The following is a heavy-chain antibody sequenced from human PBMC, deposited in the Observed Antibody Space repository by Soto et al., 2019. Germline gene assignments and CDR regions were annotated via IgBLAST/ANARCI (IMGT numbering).Heavy chain of an antibody. J-gene: IGHJ3*02. CDR2: IYYSGST. CDR3: ARGGVEFLVMGVAFDI. CDR1: GGSISSYY. D-gene: IGHD3-9*01. V-gene: IGHV4-59*01. Sequence: PSETLSLTCTVSGGSISSYYWSWIRQPPGKGLEWIGYIYYSGSTNYNPSLKSRVTISVDTSKNQFSLKLSSVTAADTAVYYCARGGVEFLVMGVAFDIWGQGTMVTVSS.